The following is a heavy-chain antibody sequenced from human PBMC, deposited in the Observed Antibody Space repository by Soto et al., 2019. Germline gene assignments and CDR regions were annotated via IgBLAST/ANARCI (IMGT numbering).Heavy chain of an antibody. CDR1: GFIFTCYI. V-gene: IGHV3-30*01. J-gene: IGHJ4*02. D-gene: IGHD3-16*01. CDR3: ARDTGLLFDCHFGS. Sequence: QVQLVESGGGVVQPRRSLRLSCAASGFIFTCYIVHWVRQAPGKGLEWVASVSYDGSKKHYADSVKGRFSISRDNSKNTVYLQTNSLRTEDTAVYYCARDTGLLFDCHFGSWGQGTLVTVSS. CDR2: VSYDGSKK.